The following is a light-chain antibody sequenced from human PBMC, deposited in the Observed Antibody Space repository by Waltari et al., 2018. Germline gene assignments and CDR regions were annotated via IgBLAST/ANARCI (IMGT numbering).Light chain of an antibody. CDR3: CSYTSSSTYVL. CDR2: DVS. CDR1: SSDVGTYNY. V-gene: IGLV2-14*03. Sequence: QSALTQPASVSGSPGQSITISCTGTSSDVGTYNYDSWYQQHPGKAPKLMIYDVSNRPSGVSNRFSGSKSGNTASLTISGLQAEDEADYYCCSYTSSSTYVLFGGGTKLTVL. J-gene: IGLJ2*01.